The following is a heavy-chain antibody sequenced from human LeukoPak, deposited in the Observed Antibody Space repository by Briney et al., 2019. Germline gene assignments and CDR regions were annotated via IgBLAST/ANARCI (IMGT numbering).Heavy chain of an antibody. CDR2: IIPIFGTA. CDR1: GGTFSSYA. D-gene: IGHD3-16*02. V-gene: IGHV1-69*06. CDR3: ARAYYDYVWGSYRPGYYYYYMDV. Sequence: SVKVSCKASGGTFSSYAISWVRQAPGQGLEWMGGIIPIFGTANYAQKFQGRVTITADKSTSTAYMELSSLRSEDTAVYYCARAYYDYVWGSYRPGYYYYYMDVWGKGTTVTVSS. J-gene: IGHJ6*03.